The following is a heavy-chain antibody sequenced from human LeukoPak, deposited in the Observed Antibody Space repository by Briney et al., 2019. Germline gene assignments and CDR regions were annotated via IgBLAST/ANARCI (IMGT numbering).Heavy chain of an antibody. CDR3: AKDPKADYYGSGSGDWFDP. CDR1: GFTFDDYA. D-gene: IGHD3-10*01. V-gene: IGHV3-9*01. Sequence: GGSLRLSCAASGFTFDDYAMHWVRQAPGKGLEWVSGISWNSGSIGYADSVKGRFTISRDNAKNSLYLQMNSLRAEDTAFYYCAKDPKADYYGSGSGDWFDPWGQGTLVTVSS. CDR2: ISWNSGSI. J-gene: IGHJ5*02.